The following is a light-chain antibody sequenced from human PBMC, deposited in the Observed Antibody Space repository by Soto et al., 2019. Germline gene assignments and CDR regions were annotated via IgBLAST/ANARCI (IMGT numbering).Light chain of an antibody. CDR3: QQYGSSPPMYT. CDR1: QSFSSSY. Sequence: EIVLTQSPGTLSLSPGERATLSCRASQSFSSSYLAWYQQKPGQAPRLLIYGASGRATGIPDRFSGSGSGTDLTLTLSRLEPEDFAVYYCQQYGSSPPMYTFGQGTKLEIK. J-gene: IGKJ2*01. CDR2: GAS. V-gene: IGKV3-20*01.